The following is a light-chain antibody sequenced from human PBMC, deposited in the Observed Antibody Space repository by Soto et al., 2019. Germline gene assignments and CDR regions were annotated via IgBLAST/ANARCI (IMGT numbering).Light chain of an antibody. Sequence: QAVVTQPPSVSAAPGQKVTISCSGSSSNIGNNFVSWYQHLPGTAPKLLIYDNNKRPSGIPDRFSGSKSGTSATLGITGLQTGDEADYYCGTWDSSLSVVFGGGTKLTVL. V-gene: IGLV1-51*01. CDR2: DNN. CDR3: GTWDSSLSVV. CDR1: SSNIGNNF. J-gene: IGLJ2*01.